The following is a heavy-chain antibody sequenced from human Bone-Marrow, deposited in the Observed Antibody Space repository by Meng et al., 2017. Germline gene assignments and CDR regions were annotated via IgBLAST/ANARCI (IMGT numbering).Heavy chain of an antibody. D-gene: IGHD3-10*01. CDR1: GGSISTSNW. J-gene: IGHJ1*01. V-gene: IGHV4-4*02. CDR3: ARSRVRGVILSPLEFFQD. CDR2: IYHRGNT. Sequence: QVQLQESGPGLVKPSGTLSLTCAVSGGSISTSNWWCWVRRPPGRGLEWIGEIYHRGNTNYNPSLKSRVTISVDKSKNQISLRLSSVTAADTAVYYCARSRVRGVILSPLEFFQDWGQGTLVTVSS.